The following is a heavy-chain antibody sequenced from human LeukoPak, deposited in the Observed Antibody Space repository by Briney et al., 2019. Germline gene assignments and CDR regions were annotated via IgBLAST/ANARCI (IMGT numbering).Heavy chain of an antibody. CDR2: ISSSSSYI. V-gene: IGHV3-21*01. Sequence: GGSLRLSCAASGFTFSSYSMNWVRQAPGKGLEWVSSISSSSSYIYYADSVKGRFTISRDNAKNSLYLQMNSLRAEDTAVYYCARTHSGSYLGFYAFDIWGQGTMVTVSS. J-gene: IGHJ3*02. CDR1: GFTFSSYS. D-gene: IGHD1-26*01. CDR3: ARTHSGSYLGFYAFDI.